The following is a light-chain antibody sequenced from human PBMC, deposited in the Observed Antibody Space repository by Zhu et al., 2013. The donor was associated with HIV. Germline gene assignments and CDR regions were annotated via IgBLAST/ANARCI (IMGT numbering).Light chain of an antibody. J-gene: IGKJ5*01. Sequence: DIVLTQSPGTLSLSPGERATLSCRASQSVGNNFLAWYQHKPGQAPRLLIYGTSTRATGIPDRFSGSGSGTDFTLSISRLDPEDFAVYYCHQYGSSHTFGQGTRLEIK. CDR3: HQYGSSHT. V-gene: IGKV3-20*01. CDR1: QSVGNNF. CDR2: GTS.